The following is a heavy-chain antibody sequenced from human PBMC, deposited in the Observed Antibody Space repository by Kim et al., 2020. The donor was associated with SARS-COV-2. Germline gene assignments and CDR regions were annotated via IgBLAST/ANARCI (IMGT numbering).Heavy chain of an antibody. CDR2: INPNSGGP. J-gene: IGHJ6*02. CDR3: AIDRASVGATPGDHYCVMDV. Sequence: ASVKVSCKASGYTFTGYYIHWVRQAPGQGLEWMGRINPNSGGPNYAQKFQGRVTMTRDTSISTAYMELSRLRSDDTAVYYCAIDRASVGATPGDHYCVMDVWGQGTTVTVSS. D-gene: IGHD3-10*01. V-gene: IGHV1-2*06. CDR1: GYTFTGYY.